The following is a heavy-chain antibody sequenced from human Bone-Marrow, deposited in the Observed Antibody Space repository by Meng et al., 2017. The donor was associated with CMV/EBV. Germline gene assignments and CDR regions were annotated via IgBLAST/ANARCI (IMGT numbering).Heavy chain of an antibody. D-gene: IGHD2-2*01. J-gene: IGHJ6*02. CDR1: GYTFTNYY. CDR3: ARDRWGDVVVVPAAPRGYGMDV. Sequence: ASVKVSCKASGYTFTNYYIYWVRQAPGQGLEWMGIINPSGGSPTYAQKFQGRVTMTRGTSTSTVYMDLTSLRSEDTAVYYCARDRWGDVVVVPAAPRGYGMDVWGQGTTVTVSS. V-gene: IGHV1-46*01. CDR2: INPSGGSP.